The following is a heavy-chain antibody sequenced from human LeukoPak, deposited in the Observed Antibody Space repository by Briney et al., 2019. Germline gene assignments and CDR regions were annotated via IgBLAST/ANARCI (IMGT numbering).Heavy chain of an antibody. Sequence: ASVKVSCKASGYTFTSYNIDWVRQATGQGLEWMGWTNPNSGDTGYAQKFQGRVTITRNTSISTAYMELSSLRSEDTALYYCARVGLYSSGPDYFDYWGQGTRVTVSS. CDR1: GYTFTSYN. J-gene: IGHJ4*02. V-gene: IGHV1-8*01. CDR3: ARVGLYSSGPDYFDY. D-gene: IGHD6-19*01. CDR2: TNPNSGDT.